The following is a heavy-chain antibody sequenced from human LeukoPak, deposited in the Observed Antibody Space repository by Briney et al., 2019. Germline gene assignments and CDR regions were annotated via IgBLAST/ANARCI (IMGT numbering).Heavy chain of an antibody. J-gene: IGHJ6*03. CDR1: VGTFSSYA. D-gene: IGHD1-1*01. CDR3: ARDLSTTGLVPHYYYYMDV. V-gene: IGHV1-69*01. Sequence: SSVKVSCKSSVGTFSSYAISWVRQARGQELEWVGGIIPIFSTANYAQKFQGRVTITADESTSTAYMELSSLRSEDTAVYYCARDLSTTGLVPHYYYYMDVWGKGTTVTVSS. CDR2: IIPIFSTA.